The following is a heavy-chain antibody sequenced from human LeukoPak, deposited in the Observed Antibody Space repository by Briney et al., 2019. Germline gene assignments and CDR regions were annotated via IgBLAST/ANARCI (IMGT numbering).Heavy chain of an antibody. CDR1: GGTFSSYA. CDR2: INPSGGST. V-gene: IGHV1-46*01. Sequence: GASVKVSCKASGGTFSSYAIGWVRQAPGQGLEWMGRINPSGGSTSYAQKFQGRVTMTRDTSTSTVYMELSSLRSEDTAVYYCAREAMIENAFDIWGQGTMVTVSS. J-gene: IGHJ3*02. CDR3: AREAMIENAFDI. D-gene: IGHD3-22*01.